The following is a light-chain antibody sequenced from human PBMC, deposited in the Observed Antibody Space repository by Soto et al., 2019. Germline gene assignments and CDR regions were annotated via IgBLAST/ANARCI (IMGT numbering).Light chain of an antibody. CDR3: SSYAGGNNV. J-gene: IGLJ1*01. CDR2: GVN. Sequence: QSALTQPPSASGSPGQSVTISCIGTSSDVGGYNYVSWYQQHPGKAPKLMIYGVNKRPSGVPDRFSGSKSGNTASLTVSGLQAEDEADYYCSSYAGGNNVFGTGTKVTVL. V-gene: IGLV2-8*01. CDR1: SSDVGGYNY.